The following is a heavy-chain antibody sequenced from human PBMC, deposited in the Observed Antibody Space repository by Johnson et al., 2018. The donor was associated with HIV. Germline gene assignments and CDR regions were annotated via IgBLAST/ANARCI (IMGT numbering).Heavy chain of an antibody. CDR2: ISYDAKHK. Sequence: VQLVESGGGLVKPGGSLRLSCAASGFTFSDYYMSWIRQAPGKGLAWVAVISYDAKHKNYADSVKGRVTISRDNSKTTVSLQMNSLRAEDTAVYYCARYDEAVPGAFDIWGQGTMVTVSS. D-gene: IGHD3-16*01. CDR3: ARYDEAVPGAFDI. V-gene: IGHV3-30*03. CDR1: GFTFSDYY. J-gene: IGHJ3*02.